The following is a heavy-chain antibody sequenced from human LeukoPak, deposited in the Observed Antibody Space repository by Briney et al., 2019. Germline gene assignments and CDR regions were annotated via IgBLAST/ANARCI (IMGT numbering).Heavy chain of an antibody. J-gene: IGHJ6*03. Sequence: SETLSLTCAVYGGSFSNYYWNWVRQTPGKGLEWLGEINDRGRANYNPSLMSRVTVSVDTSKNQFSLRLTSVTATDTAIYYCARRWNYGRNYYIDVWGKGATVSVSS. D-gene: IGHD1-7*01. V-gene: IGHV4-34*01. CDR2: INDRGRA. CDR1: GGSFSNYY. CDR3: ARRWNYGRNYYIDV.